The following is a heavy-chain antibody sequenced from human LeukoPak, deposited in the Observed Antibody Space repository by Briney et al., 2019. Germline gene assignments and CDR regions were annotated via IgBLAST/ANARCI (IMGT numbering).Heavy chain of an antibody. CDR2: IHNSGST. V-gene: IGHV4-61*01. CDR3: ARVRSDGYSDY. D-gene: IGHD5-24*01. J-gene: IGHJ4*02. Sequence: AETLSLTCAVSGGSINRGTFFWTWIRKPPGKGLEWIGYIHNSGSTKYNPSLKSRITILVDISKNQFSLNLSSVTAADTAVYYCARVRSDGYSDYWGQGTLVTVSS. CDR1: GGSINRGTFF.